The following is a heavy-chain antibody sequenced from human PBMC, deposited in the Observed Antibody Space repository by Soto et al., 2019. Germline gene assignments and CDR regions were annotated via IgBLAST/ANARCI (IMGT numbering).Heavy chain of an antibody. Sequence: SETLSLTCAVSGGSVSSGSSYWNWIRQPPGKGLEWIGYIYYSGSSNYHPSLKSRVTMSVDTSKNQFSLKLNSVTATDTAVYYCAREKESTEIRAFDILVQGTMVTVSS. V-gene: IGHV4-61*01. CDR3: AREKESTEIRAFDI. D-gene: IGHD3-10*01. CDR2: IYYSGSS. J-gene: IGHJ3*02. CDR1: GGSVSSGSSY.